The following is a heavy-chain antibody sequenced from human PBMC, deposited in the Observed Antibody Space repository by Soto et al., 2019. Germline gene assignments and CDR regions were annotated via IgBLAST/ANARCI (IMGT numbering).Heavy chain of an antibody. J-gene: IGHJ6*02. V-gene: IGHV3-21*01. CDR2: ISSSSSYI. CDR1: GFTFSGYS. CDR3: AREKSVVATYYYYYGMGV. D-gene: IGHD2-15*01. Sequence: LRLSCADSGFTFSGYSMNWVRQAPGKGLEWVSSISSSSSYIYYADSVKGRFTISRDNAKNSLYLQMNSLRAEDTAVYYCAREKSVVATYYYYYGMGVWGQGTTVTVSS.